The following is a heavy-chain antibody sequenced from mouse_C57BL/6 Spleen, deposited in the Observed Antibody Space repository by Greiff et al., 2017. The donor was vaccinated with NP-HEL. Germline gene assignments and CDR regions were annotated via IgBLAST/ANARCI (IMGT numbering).Heavy chain of an antibody. V-gene: IGHV1-80*01. Sequence: VQLQESGAELVKPGASVKISCKASGYAFSSYWMNWVKQRPGKGLEWIGQIYPGDGDTNYNGKFKGKATLTADKSSSTAYMQLSSLTSEDSAVYFCAREGDYYGSSYEADDYWGQGTTLTVSS. D-gene: IGHD1-1*01. CDR3: AREGDYYGSSYEADDY. CDR2: IYPGDGDT. CDR1: GYAFSSYW. J-gene: IGHJ2*01.